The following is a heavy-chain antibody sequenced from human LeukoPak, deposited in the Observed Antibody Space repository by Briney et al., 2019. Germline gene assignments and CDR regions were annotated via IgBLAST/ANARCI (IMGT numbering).Heavy chain of an antibody. V-gene: IGHV3-23*01. D-gene: IGHD1-26*01. Sequence: PGGSLRLSCAASGFTFSSYAMSWVRQAPGKGLEWVSAISGSGGSTYYADSVKGRFTISRDNSKNTLYLQMNSLRAEDTAVYYCASSTTRRYSGSYEVDYWGQGTLVTVSS. CDR1: GFTFSSYA. CDR3: ASSTTRRYSGSYEVDY. CDR2: ISGSGGST. J-gene: IGHJ4*02.